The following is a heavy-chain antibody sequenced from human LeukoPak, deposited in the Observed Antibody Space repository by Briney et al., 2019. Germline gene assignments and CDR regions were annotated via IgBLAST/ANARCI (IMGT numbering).Heavy chain of an antibody. J-gene: IGHJ6*04. CDR2: ISSSGSTI. D-gene: IGHD3-10*02. Sequence: GGSLRLSCAASGFTFSSYEMNWVRQAPGKGLEWVSYISSSGSTIYYADSVKGRFTISRDNAKNSPYLQMNSLRAEDTAVYYCAELGITMIGGVWGKGTKVTISS. CDR3: AELGITMIGGV. CDR1: GFTFSSYE. V-gene: IGHV3-48*03.